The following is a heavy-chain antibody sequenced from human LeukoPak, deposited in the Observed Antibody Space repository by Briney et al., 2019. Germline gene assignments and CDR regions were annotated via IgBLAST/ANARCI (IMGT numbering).Heavy chain of an antibody. V-gene: IGHV4-39*07. D-gene: IGHD3-16*02. J-gene: IGHJ5*02. CDR1: GGSISSSSYY. Sequence: SETLSLTCTVSGGSISSSSYYWGWIRQPPGKGLEWIGSIYYSGSTYYNPSLKSRVTISVDTSKNQFSLKLSSVTAADTAVYYCAREVRDVWGSYRSQGFDPWGQGTLVTVSS. CDR3: AREVRDVWGSYRSQGFDP. CDR2: IYYSGST.